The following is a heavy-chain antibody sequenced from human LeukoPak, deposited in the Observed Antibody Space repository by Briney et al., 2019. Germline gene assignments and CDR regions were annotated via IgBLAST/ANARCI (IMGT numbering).Heavy chain of an antibody. V-gene: IGHV3-30-3*01. CDR1: EFNFGDYG. CDR2: MSSDGTKK. J-gene: IGHJ4*02. Sequence: PGGSLRLSCVASEFNFGDYGFHWVRQAAGKGLEWVAAMSSDGTKKFYADSVEGRFTISRDNSKNTLYLQVSSLRLEDTATYYCASARGQYSYFLWGHFDHWGQGTLVTVSP. CDR3: ASARGQYSYFLWGHFDH. D-gene: IGHD5-18*01.